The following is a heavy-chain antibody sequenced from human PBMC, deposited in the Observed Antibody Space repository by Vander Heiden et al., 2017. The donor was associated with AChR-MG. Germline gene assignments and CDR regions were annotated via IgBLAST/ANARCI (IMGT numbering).Heavy chain of an antibody. J-gene: IGHJ4*02. CDR3: ARSRKGYGSGALGACDY. V-gene: IGHV1-69*01. D-gene: IGHD3-10*01. CDR1: GGTFSSYA. CDR2: IIPIFGTA. Sequence: QVQLVQSGAEVKKPGSSVKVSCKASGGTFSSYAISWVRQAPGQGLEWMGGIIPIFGTANYAQKFQGRVTITADESTSTAYMELSSLRSEDTAVYYCARSRKGYGSGALGACDYWGQGTLVTVSS.